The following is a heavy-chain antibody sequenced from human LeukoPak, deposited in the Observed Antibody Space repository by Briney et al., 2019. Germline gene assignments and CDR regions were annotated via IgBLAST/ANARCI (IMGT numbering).Heavy chain of an antibody. V-gene: IGHV3-9*01. CDR3: ARARGNSYFDD. CDR2: ITWNSDNT. D-gene: IGHD1-7*01. CDR1: GFTFDDYA. J-gene: IGHJ4*02. Sequence: GGSLRLSCAASGFTFDDYAMHWVRQAPGKGLEWVSGITWNSDNTDYADSVRGRLTISRDNAKNSLYLQMHSLRVEDTALYYCARARGNSYFDDWGRGTLVTVSS.